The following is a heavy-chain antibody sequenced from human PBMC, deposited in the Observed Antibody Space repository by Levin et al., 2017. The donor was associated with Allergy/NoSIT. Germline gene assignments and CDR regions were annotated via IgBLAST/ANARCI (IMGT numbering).Heavy chain of an antibody. J-gene: IGHJ6*02. CDR1: GGSISSSSYY. CDR3: ASLLIHNGMDV. V-gene: IGHV4-39*01. CDR2: IYYSGST. Sequence: SETLSLTCTVSGGSISSSSYYWGWIRQPPGKGLEWIGSIYYSGSTYYNPSLKSRVTISVDTSKNQFSLKLSSVTAADTAVYYCASLLIHNGMDVWGQGTTVTVSS.